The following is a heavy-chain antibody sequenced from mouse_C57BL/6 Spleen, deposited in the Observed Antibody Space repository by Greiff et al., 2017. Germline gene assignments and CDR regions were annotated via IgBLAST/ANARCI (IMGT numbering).Heavy chain of an antibody. CDR1: GYTFTGYW. CDR2: ILPGSGST. J-gene: IGHJ4*01. Sequence: QVQLQQSGAELMKPGASVKLSCKATGYTFTGYWIEWVKQSPGPGLEWIGEILPGSGSTNYNEKFKGTATFTADTASNTAYMPLSSLETEDSAIDYCARGSIYGRGAMDYWGQGTSVTVSS. CDR3: ARGSIYGRGAMDY. V-gene: IGHV1-9*01. D-gene: IGHD1-1*01.